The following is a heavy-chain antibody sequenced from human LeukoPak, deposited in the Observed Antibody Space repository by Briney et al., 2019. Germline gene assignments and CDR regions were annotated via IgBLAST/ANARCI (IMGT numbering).Heavy chain of an antibody. CDR2: TYYRSKWYN. V-gene: IGHV6-1*01. J-gene: IGHJ4*02. Sequence: SQTLSLTCAISGDSVSSNNGAWNWIRQSPSRGLEWLGRTYYRSKWYNDYAGSLISRITISPDTSKNQFSLQLYSVTPEDTAVYYCARDVGTTGWHTFDYWGQGTLVTVSS. CDR3: ARDVGTTGWHTFDY. D-gene: IGHD3-9*01. CDR1: GDSVSSNNGA.